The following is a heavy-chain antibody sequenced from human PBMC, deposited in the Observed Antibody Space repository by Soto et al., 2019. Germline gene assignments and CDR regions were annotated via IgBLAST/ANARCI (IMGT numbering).Heavy chain of an antibody. J-gene: IGHJ6*02. CDR2: ISASNGNT. V-gene: IGHV1-18*04. CDR1: GYTFTSYG. CDR3: ARSFSLFGVDISKEHSYYGMDV. Sequence: ASVKVSCKASGYTFTSYGISWVRQAPEQGLEWIGWISASNGNTNYAQKLQGRVTMTTETSTSTAYMELRSLRSDDTAVYYCARSFSLFGVDISKEHSYYGMDVGGQGTTVTVSS. D-gene: IGHD3-3*01.